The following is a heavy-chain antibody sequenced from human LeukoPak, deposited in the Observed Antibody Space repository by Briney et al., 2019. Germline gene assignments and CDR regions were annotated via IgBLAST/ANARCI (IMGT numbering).Heavy chain of an antibody. CDR1: GFTFSSYA. J-gene: IGHJ4*02. CDR3: AKDLGDSYDILTGYYTGYFDY. D-gene: IGHD3-9*01. Sequence: GESLKISCAASGFTFSSYAMSWVRQAPGKGLEWVSAISGSGGSTYYADSVKGRFTISRDNSKNTLYLQMNSLRAEDTAVYYCAKDLGDSYDILTGYYTGYFDYWGQGALVTVSS. CDR2: ISGSGGST. V-gene: IGHV3-23*01.